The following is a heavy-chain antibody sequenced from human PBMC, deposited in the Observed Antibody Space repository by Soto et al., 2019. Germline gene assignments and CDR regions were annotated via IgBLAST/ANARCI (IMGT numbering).Heavy chain of an antibody. CDR1: GFTFSSYS. CDR3: ARLCSGGSCYSGYYYYGMDV. CDR2: ISSSSSYI. D-gene: IGHD2-15*01. J-gene: IGHJ6*02. V-gene: IGHV3-21*01. Sequence: GGSLRLSCAASGFTFSSYSMNWVRQAPGKGLEWVSSISSSSSYIYYADSVKGRFTISRDNAKNSLYLQMNSLRAEDTAVYYCARLCSGGSCYSGYYYYGMDVWGQGTTVTVS.